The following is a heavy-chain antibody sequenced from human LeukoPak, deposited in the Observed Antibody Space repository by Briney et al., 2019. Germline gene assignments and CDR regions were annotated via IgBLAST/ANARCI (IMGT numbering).Heavy chain of an antibody. CDR1: GFTFSDYY. J-gene: IGHJ5*02. CDR2: ISSSARYT. V-gene: IGHV3-11*06. D-gene: IGHD5-18*01. CDR3: AREGGAYSNSWFDP. Sequence: PGGSLRLSCEASGFTFSDYYMSWIRQAPGKGLEWFSYISSSARYTNYADSVKGRFTISRDNAKNSVYLQMNSLRVEDTAIYYCAREGGAYSNSWFDPWGQGTLVTVSS.